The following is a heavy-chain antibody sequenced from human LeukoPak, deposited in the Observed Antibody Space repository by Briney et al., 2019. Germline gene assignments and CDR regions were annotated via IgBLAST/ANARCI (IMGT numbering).Heavy chain of an antibody. CDR3: ASWHVYGGRFDY. V-gene: IGHV1-46*01. J-gene: IGHJ4*02. CDR1: GYTFTSYY. D-gene: IGHD4-23*01. Sequence: ASVKVSCKASGYTFTSYYMHWVRQAPGQGLEWMGIINPSGGSTSYAQKFQGRVTMTRDMSTSTVYMELSSLRSEDTAVYYCASWHVYGGRFDYWDQGTLVTVSS. CDR2: INPSGGST.